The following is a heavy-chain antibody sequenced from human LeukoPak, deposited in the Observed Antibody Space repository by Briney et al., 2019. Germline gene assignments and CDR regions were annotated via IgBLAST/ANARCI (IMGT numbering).Heavy chain of an antibody. CDR2: IYYSGNT. CDR1: GLSISSSNSY. Sequence: KPSQTLSLTCTVSGLSISSSNSYWGWIRQPPGKGLEWIGSIYYSGNTYYNASLKSQVSISIDTSKNQFSLRLTSVTAADTAVYYCARDSSESGIAAADYYYYYYMDVWGNGTTVTISS. D-gene: IGHD6-13*01. CDR3: ARDSSESGIAAADYYYYYYMDV. J-gene: IGHJ6*03. V-gene: IGHV4-39*02.